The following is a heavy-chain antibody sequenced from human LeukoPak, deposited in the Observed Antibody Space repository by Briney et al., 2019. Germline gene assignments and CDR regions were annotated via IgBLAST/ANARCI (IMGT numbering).Heavy chain of an antibody. D-gene: IGHD6-13*01. CDR1: GYTFTGYY. CDR2: INPNSGGT. Sequence: ASVKVSCKASGYTFTGYYMHWVRQAPGQGLEWMGWINPNSGGTNYAQKFQGRVTMTRDTSISTAYMDLSRLRSDDTAVYYCARGSSSSWYPDWFDPWGQGTLVTVSS. V-gene: IGHV1-2*02. J-gene: IGHJ5*02. CDR3: ARGSSSSWYPDWFDP.